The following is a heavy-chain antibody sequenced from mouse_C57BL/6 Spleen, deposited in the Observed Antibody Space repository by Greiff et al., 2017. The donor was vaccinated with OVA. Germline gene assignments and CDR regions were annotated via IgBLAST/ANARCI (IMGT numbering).Heavy chain of an antibody. CDR3: ARLPGEDYAMDY. D-gene: IGHD4-1*01. J-gene: IGHJ4*01. Sequence: QVQLQQPGAELVRPGTSVKLSCKASGYTFTSYWMHWVKQRPGQGLEWIGVIDPSDSYTNYNQKFKGKATLIVDTSSSTAYMQLSSLTSEDSAVYYCARLPGEDYAMDYWGQGTSVTVSS. CDR1: GYTFTSYW. CDR2: IDPSDSYT. V-gene: IGHV1-59*01.